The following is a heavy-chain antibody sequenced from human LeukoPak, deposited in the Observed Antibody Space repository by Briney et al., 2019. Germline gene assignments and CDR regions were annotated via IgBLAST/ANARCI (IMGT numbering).Heavy chain of an antibody. D-gene: IGHD5-18*01. CDR3: ARLKTAMAQWDYYYYYMDV. CDR2: INHSGST. Sequence: PSETLSLTCAVYGGSFSGYYWSWIRQPPGKGLEWIGEINHSGSTNYNPSLKSRVTISVDTSKNQFSLKLSSVTAADTAVYHCARLKTAMAQWDYYYYYMDVWGKGTTVTISS. V-gene: IGHV4-34*01. CDR1: GGSFSGYY. J-gene: IGHJ6*03.